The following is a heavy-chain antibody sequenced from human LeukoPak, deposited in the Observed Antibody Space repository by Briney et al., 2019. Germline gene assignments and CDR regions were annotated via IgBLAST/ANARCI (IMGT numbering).Heavy chain of an antibody. CDR1: GFTFRSYW. V-gene: IGHV3-7*01. Sequence: TGGSLRLSCAASGFTFRSYWMSWVRQAPGKGLEWVANINQGGSVQYYMDSVKGRSTISRDDAKNSLYVQMNSLRDEDTAVYYCAGVEYSGWNLEYWGQGTLVTVSS. J-gene: IGHJ4*02. CDR3: AGVEYSGWNLEY. D-gene: IGHD5-12*01. CDR2: INQGGSVQ.